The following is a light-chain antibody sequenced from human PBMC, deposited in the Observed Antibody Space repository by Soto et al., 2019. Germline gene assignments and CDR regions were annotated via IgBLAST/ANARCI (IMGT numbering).Light chain of an antibody. CDR2: AAS. CDR3: LQDYSYPRT. V-gene: IGKV1-6*01. J-gene: IGKJ1*01. Sequence: AIQMTQSPSSLSASVGDRVTITCQASQGVRSDLGWYQQKPGQAPELLIYAASILQSGVPSRFSGRGSGTEFTLTIDSLQPEDFATYFCLQDYSYPRTFGQGTKVEVK. CDR1: QGVRSD.